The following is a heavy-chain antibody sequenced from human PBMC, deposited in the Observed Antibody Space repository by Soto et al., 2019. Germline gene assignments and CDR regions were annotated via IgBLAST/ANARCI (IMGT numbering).Heavy chain of an antibody. D-gene: IGHD4-17*01. CDR1: GFTFSSYW. J-gene: IGHJ4*02. CDR3: ASVTTATVGCFDY. V-gene: IGHV3-7*03. Sequence: PVGSLRLSCAASGFTFSSYWMSWVRQAPGKGLEWVANIKQDGSEKYYVDSVKGRFTISRDNAKNSLYLQMNSLRAEDTAVYYCASVTTATVGCFDYWGQGTLVTVSS. CDR2: IKQDGSEK.